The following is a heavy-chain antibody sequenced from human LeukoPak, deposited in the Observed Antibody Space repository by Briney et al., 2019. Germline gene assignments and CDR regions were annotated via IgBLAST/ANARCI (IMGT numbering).Heavy chain of an antibody. CDR1: GFTFSRYS. CDR2: ISSRSTNI. V-gene: IGHV3-21*01. CDR3: ARDAQWLVPEGYFYYMDV. Sequence: GGSLRLSCAGSGFTFSRYSMNWFRQAPGKGLERVSSISSRSTNIFYADSVKGRFTISRDNAKDSLYLQMNSLGAEDTAVYYCARDAQWLVPEGYFYYMDVWGKGTTVTVSS. D-gene: IGHD6-19*01. J-gene: IGHJ6*03.